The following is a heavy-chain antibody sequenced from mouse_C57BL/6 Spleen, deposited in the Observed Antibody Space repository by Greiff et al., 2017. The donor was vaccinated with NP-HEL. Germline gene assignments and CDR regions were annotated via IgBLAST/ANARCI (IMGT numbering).Heavy chain of an antibody. CDR3: ASGYGSSYLDFDV. Sequence: VQVVESGAELVMPGASVKLSCKASGYTFTSYWMHWVKQRPGQGLEWIGEIDPSDSYTNYNQKFKGKSTLTVDKSSSTAYMQLSSLTSEDSAVYYCASGYGSSYLDFDVWGTGTTVTVSS. J-gene: IGHJ1*03. CDR1: GYTFTSYW. CDR2: IDPSDSYT. V-gene: IGHV1-69*01. D-gene: IGHD1-1*01.